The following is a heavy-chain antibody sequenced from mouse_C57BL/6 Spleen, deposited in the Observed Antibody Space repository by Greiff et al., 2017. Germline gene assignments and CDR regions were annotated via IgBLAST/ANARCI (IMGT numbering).Heavy chain of an antibody. CDR2: INYDGSST. V-gene: IGHV5-16*01. Sequence: EVMLVESEGGLVQPGSSMKLSCTASGFTFSDYYMAWVRQVPEKGLEWVAKINYDGSSTYYLDSLKSRFIISRDNAKNILYLQMSSLKSEDTATYYFARGTGVFDYWGQGTTLTVSS. D-gene: IGHD4-1*01. CDR1: GFTFSDYY. J-gene: IGHJ2*01. CDR3: ARGTGVFDY.